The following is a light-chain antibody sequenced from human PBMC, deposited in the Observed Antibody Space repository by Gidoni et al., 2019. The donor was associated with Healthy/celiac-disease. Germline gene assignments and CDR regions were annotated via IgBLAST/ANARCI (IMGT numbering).Light chain of an antibody. CDR2: AAS. V-gene: IGKV1-39*01. J-gene: IGKJ1*01. CDR3: QQSYSTPWT. CDR1: QSISSY. Sequence: IQMTQSPSSLSASVGDRVTITCRASQSISSYLNWYQQKPGKAPKLLIYAASSLQSGVPSRFSGSGSGTDFTLTIRSPQPEDLATYYCQQSYSTPWTFGQGTKVEIK.